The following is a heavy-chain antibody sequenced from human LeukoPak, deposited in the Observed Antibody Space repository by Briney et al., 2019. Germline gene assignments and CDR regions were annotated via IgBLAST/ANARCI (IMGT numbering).Heavy chain of an antibody. CDR1: GFTFSSYE. CDR3: ARDTVDGPFVTSLDY. J-gene: IGHJ4*02. Sequence: PGGSLRLSCAASGFTFSSYEMNWVRQTPGKGLEWVAHIISGGNTKYYADSVRGRFTVSRDNAKNSLYLHMNSLRAEDTAVYYCARDTVDGPFVTSLDYWGQGARVTVSS. D-gene: IGHD5-12*01. CDR2: IISGGNTK. V-gene: IGHV3-48*03.